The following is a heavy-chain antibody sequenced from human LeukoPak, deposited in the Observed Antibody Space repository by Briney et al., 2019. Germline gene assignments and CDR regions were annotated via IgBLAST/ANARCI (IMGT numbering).Heavy chain of an antibody. V-gene: IGHV3-21*01. D-gene: IGHD6-13*01. Sequence: GGSLRLSCAASGFTFSSYSMNWVRQAPGKGLEWVSSISSSSSYIYYADSVKGRFTISRDNAKNSLYLQMNSLRAEDTAVYYCARDRAVAAAFDYWGQGTLVTVSS. CDR1: GFTFSSYS. CDR3: ARDRAVAAAFDY. CDR2: ISSSSSYI. J-gene: IGHJ4*02.